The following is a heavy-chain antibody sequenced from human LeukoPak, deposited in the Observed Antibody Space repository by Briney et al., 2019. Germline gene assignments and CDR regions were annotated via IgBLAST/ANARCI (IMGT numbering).Heavy chain of an antibody. V-gene: IGHV4-61*01. J-gene: IGHJ4*02. CDR1: GDSFSIGSYY. D-gene: IGHD5-12*01. CDR2: IYYRGST. CDR3: AREGLRWNNFGY. Sequence: PSGTLSLTCTVSGDSFSIGSYYWSWVRQPPGKGLEWIGYIYYRGSTNYNPSLKSRITISVDTSKNQFSLKQSSVAAADTAAYYCAREGLRWNNFGYWGQGTLVTVSS.